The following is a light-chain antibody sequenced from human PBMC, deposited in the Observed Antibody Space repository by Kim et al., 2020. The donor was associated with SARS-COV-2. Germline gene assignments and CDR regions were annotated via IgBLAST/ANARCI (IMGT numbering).Light chain of an antibody. CDR3: AAWDDSLKGV. CDR2: SNN. J-gene: IGLJ3*02. Sequence: GQRGRMSSCGSSSNIGINTVNGYQHLPGRAPRLIIYSNNQRPSGVPDRFSGSKSGTSASLAIGGLQSEDEADYYCAAWDDSLKGVFGGGTQLTVL. CDR1: SSNIGINT. V-gene: IGLV1-44*01.